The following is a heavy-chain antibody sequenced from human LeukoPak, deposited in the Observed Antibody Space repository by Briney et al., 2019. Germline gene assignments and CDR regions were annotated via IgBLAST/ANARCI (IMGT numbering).Heavy chain of an antibody. CDR1: GYTFTGYY. V-gene: IGHV1-2*02. Sequence: ASVKVSCKASGYTFTGYYMNWVRQAPGQGLEWMGWINPNSGGTNYAQKFQGRVTMTRDTSISTAYMELSRLRSDDTAVYYCARGDDILTGYYLTEYYFDYWGQGTLVTVSS. CDR2: INPNSGGT. J-gene: IGHJ4*02. CDR3: ARGDDILTGYYLTEYYFDY. D-gene: IGHD3-9*01.